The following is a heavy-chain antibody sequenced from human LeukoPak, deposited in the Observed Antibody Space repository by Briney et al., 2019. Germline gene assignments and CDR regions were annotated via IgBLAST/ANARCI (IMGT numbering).Heavy chain of an antibody. V-gene: IGHV1-46*01. CDR3: ARDRGETTFDYHILSVTTSKHYYMDV. CDR2: INPSGGST. J-gene: IGHJ6*03. Sequence: GASVKVSCKASGYTFTSYYMHWVRQAPGQGLEWMGIINPSGGSTSYAQKFQGRVTMTRDMSTSTVYMELSSLRSEDTAVYYCARDRGETTFDYHILSVTTSKHYYMDVWGKGTTVTVSS. CDR1: GYTFTSYY. D-gene: IGHD3-9*01.